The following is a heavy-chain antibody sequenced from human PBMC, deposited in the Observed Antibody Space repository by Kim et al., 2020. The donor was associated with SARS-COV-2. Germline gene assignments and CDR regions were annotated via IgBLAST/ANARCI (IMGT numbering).Heavy chain of an antibody. Sequence: GGSLGLSCAASGLTFTSHGFHWVRQAPGKGLEWVAIIWSDGSDKYYAGFVKGRFTISRDDSKNTVFLQMDSLRAEDTAVYYCARDRGKTRLDSWGQGTLV. CDR3: ARDRGKTRLDS. CDR2: IWSDGSDK. J-gene: IGHJ4*02. CDR1: GLTFTSHG. V-gene: IGHV3-33*04. D-gene: IGHD3-10*01.